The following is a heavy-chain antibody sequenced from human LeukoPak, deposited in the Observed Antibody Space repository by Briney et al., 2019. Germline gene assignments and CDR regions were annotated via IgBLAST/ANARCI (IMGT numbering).Heavy chain of an antibody. V-gene: IGHV4-59*01. CDR2: IYYSGST. CDR1: GRSISSYY. D-gene: IGHD3-22*01. J-gene: IGHJ6*02. Sequence: SQTLSLTCTVSGRSISSYYWSWIRQPPGKGLEWIGYIYYSGSTNYNPSLKSRVTISVDTPKNQFSLKLSSVTAADTAVYYCARDLIDYYCGMDVWGQGTTVTVSS. CDR3: ARDLIDYYCGMDV.